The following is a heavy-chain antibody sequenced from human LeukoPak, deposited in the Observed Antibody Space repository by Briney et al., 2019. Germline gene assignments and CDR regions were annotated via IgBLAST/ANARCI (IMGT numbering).Heavy chain of an antibody. D-gene: IGHD3-10*01. V-gene: IGHV4-4*02. CDR2: IYHSGTT. J-gene: IGHJ4*02. CDR1: GGSISSSNW. CDR3: AITPYGSGTFDY. Sequence: KSSETLSLTCAVSGGSISSSNWWSWVRQPPGKGLEWIGEIYHSGTTNYNPSLKSRVTMSVGKSKNQFSLKLSSVTAADTAVYYCAITPYGSGTFDYWGQGTLVTVSS.